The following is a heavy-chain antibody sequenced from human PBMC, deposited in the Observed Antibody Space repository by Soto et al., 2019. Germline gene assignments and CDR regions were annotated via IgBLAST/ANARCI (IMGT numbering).Heavy chain of an antibody. CDR2: ISYDGSNK. CDR3: ASEENVLRYFDWSLSFDD. D-gene: IGHD3-9*01. V-gene: IGHV3-30*03. Sequence: SLTLSWAASGFTFSSYFLHWVRQAPGKGLDWVAVISYDGSNKYYADSVKGRFTISRDNSKNTLYLQMNSLRDEDTAVYYCASEENVLRYFDWSLSFDDWGQGTLVTFSS. J-gene: IGHJ4*02. CDR1: GFTFSSYF.